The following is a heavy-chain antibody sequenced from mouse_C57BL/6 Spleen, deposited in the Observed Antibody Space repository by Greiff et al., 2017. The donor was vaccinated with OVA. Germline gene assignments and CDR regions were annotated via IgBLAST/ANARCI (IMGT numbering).Heavy chain of an antibody. V-gene: IGHV5-9-1*02. CDR2: ISSGGDYI. CDR1: GFTFSSYA. CDR3: TRGYYGSSYPHYYAMDY. J-gene: IGHJ4*01. Sequence: DVMLVESGEGLVKPGGSLKLSCAASGFTFSSYAMSWVRQTPEKRLEWVAYISSGGDYIYYADTVKGRFTISRDNARNTLYLQMSSLKSEDTAMYYCTRGYYGSSYPHYYAMDYWGQGTSVTVSS. D-gene: IGHD1-1*01.